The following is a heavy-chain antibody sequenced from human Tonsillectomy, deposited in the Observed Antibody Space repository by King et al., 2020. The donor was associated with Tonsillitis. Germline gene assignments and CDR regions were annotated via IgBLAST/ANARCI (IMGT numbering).Heavy chain of an antibody. CDR1: GYTFTSYD. CDR3: ARSRRGSYDL. CDR2: MNPNSGNT. J-gene: IGHJ4*02. V-gene: IGHV1-8*01. D-gene: IGHD1-26*01. Sequence: VQLVESGAEVKKPGASVKVSCKASGYTFTSYDINWVRQATGQGLEWMGWMNPNSGNTGYAQKFKGRVIMTTNPPISTVYMELSSLRSEETAVYFCARSRRGSYDLWGQGTLVTVSS.